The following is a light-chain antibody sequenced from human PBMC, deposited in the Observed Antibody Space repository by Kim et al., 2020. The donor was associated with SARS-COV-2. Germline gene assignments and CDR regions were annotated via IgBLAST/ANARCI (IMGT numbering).Light chain of an antibody. J-gene: IGKJ1*01. CDR2: GAS. CDR3: QQYDGWPPWT. V-gene: IGKV3-15*01. Sequence: SLGERATLSCRASQSVSSNLAWYQQKPGQAPRLLIYGASTRATGIPARFSGSGSGTEFTLTISSLQSEDSAVYYCQQYDGWPPWTFGQGTKVDIK. CDR1: QSVSSN.